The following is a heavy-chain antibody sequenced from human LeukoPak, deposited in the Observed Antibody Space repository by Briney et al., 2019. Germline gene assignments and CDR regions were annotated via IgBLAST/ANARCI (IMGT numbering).Heavy chain of an antibody. CDR2: INHSGGT. D-gene: IGHD3-3*01. CDR1: GGSFSGYY. J-gene: IGHJ4*02. Sequence: SETLSLTCAVYGGSFSGYYWSWIRQPPGKGLEWIGEINHSGGTNYNPSLKSRVTISVDTSKNQFSLKLSSVTAADTAVYYCASHHYDFWSGYYIDYWGQGTLVTVSS. V-gene: IGHV4-34*01. CDR3: ASHHYDFWSGYYIDY.